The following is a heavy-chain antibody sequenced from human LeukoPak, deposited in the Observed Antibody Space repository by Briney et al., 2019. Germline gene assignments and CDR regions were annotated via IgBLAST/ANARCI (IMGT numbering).Heavy chain of an antibody. J-gene: IGHJ5*02. CDR1: GDSISSSSYY. CDR3: ARGRYYYDSSGSNNWFDP. CDR2: IYTSGST. D-gene: IGHD3-22*01. V-gene: IGHV4-61*02. Sequence: SETLSLTCTVSGDSISSSSYYWSWIRQPAGKGLEWIGRIYTSGSTNYNPSLKSRVTMSVDTSKNQFSLKLSSVTAADTAVYYCARGRYYYDSSGSNNWFDPWGQGTLVTVSS.